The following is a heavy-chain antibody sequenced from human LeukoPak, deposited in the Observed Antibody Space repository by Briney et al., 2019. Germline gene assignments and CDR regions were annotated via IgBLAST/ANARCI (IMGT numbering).Heavy chain of an antibody. CDR3: AKDPYSGDDY. CDR2: ISWNSGSI. J-gene: IGHJ4*02. V-gene: IGHV3-9*01. D-gene: IGHD1-26*01. CDR1: GFTFDDYA. Sequence: PGGSLRLSCAASGFTFDDYAMHWVRQAPGKGLEWVSGISWNSGSIGYADSVKGRFTISRDNAKNSLYPQMNSLRAEDTALNYCAKDPYSGDDYWGQGTLVTVSS.